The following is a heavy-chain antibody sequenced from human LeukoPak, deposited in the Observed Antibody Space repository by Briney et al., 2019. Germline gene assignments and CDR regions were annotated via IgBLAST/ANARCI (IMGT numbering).Heavy chain of an antibody. CDR2: IYYSGST. V-gene: IGHV4-39*01. J-gene: IGHJ6*03. CDR1: GGSFSGYY. Sequence: SETLSLTCAVYGGSFSGYYWGWIRQPPGKGLEWIGSIYYSGSTYYNPSLKSRVTISVDTSKNQFSLKLSSVTAADTAVYYCARLDCSSTSCYLSRVYYYYMDVWGKGTTVTVSS. D-gene: IGHD2-2*01. CDR3: ARLDCSSTSCYLSRVYYYYMDV.